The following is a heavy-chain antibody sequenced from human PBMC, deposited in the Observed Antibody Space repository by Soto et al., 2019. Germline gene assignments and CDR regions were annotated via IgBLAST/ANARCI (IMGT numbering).Heavy chain of an antibody. CDR2: INAGNGAT. CDR1: GYTFTNFG. CDR3: ARGSAAAGPYYFDY. V-gene: IGHV1-3*01. J-gene: IGHJ4*02. Sequence: ASVKVSCKASGYTFTNFGISWVRQAPGQRLEWMGWINAGNGATKYSQNFQDRLTITRDPSANTAFMELSSLRPEDTAVYYCARGSAAAGPYYFDYWAQGTLVTVSS. D-gene: IGHD6-13*01.